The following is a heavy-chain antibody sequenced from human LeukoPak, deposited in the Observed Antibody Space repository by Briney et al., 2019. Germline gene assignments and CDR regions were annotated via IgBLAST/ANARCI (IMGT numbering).Heavy chain of an antibody. D-gene: IGHD3-3*02. V-gene: IGHV3-48*02. Sequence: PGGSLRLSCAGSGFRFSTYSIKWVRQAPGKGLEWVSHIGGSGSFIYYADSVRGRFTISRDNAKNSVYLQMNSLRDEDTAVYFCARLLATWDYYYMDVWGKGTMVTVSS. CDR1: GFRFSTYS. CDR2: IGGSGSFI. CDR3: ARLLATWDYYYMDV. J-gene: IGHJ6*03.